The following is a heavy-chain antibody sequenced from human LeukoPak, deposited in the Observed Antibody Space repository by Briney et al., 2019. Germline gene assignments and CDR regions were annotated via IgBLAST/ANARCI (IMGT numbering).Heavy chain of an antibody. CDR2: ISYDGSNK. CDR1: GFTFSSYG. J-gene: IGHJ4*02. V-gene: IGHV3-30*03. D-gene: IGHD6-13*01. CDR3: ATHSSSWYYFDY. Sequence: GGSLRLFCAASGFTFSSYGMHWVRQAPGKGLEWVAVISYDGSNKYYADSVKGRFTISRDNSKNTLYLQMNSLRAEDTAVYYCATHSSSWYYFDYWGQGTLVTVSS.